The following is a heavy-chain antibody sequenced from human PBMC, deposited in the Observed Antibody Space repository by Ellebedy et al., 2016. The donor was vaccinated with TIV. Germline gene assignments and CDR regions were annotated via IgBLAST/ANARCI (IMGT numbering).Heavy chain of an antibody. Sequence: PGGSLRLSCAASGFSFRSYWMSWVRQATGKGLEWVANIYQDGSGRYYVDSVKGRFTISRDNANNLLFLQLNILTSEDTAVYYCARRGSYGDYAVQVNSWFDTWGQGTLVTVSS. D-gene: IGHD4-17*01. V-gene: IGHV3-7*01. CDR1: GFSFRSYW. CDR3: ARRGSYGDYAVQVNSWFDT. CDR2: IYQDGSGR. J-gene: IGHJ5*01.